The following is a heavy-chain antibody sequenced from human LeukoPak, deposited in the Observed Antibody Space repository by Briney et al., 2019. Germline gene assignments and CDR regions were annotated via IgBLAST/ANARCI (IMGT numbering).Heavy chain of an antibody. CDR3: ATGSGTYSPDY. D-gene: IGHD3-10*01. CDR2: INPNSGDT. V-gene: IGHV1-2*02. Sequence: ASVKVSCKASGYTFAGQYLHWVRQAAGQGLEWMGWINPNSGDTNYAQKFQGRVTMTRDTSISTAYMELSRLTSDDTAVYYCATGSGTYSPDYWGQGTLVTVSS. CDR1: GYTFAGQY. J-gene: IGHJ4*02.